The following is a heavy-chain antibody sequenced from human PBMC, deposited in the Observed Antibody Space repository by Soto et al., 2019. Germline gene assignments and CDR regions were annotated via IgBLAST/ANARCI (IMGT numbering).Heavy chain of an antibody. D-gene: IGHD2-2*01. CDR1: GFTFTKPW. Sequence: VQLVESGGGLVKPGGSLRLPWAGPGFTFTKPWMNWVRQAPGKGLESVGRIKSKTDGGTTDYTAPVKGRFIISRDDSKNTLFLQMSSLQIEDTAVYYCVTDRLVWGQGTLVTVFS. V-gene: IGHV3-15*01. CDR2: IKSKTDGGTT. CDR3: VTDRLV. J-gene: IGHJ4*02.